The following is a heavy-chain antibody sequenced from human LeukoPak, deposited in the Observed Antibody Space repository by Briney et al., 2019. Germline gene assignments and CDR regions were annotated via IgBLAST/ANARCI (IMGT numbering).Heavy chain of an antibody. Sequence: GASVKVSCKASGYTFTSYYMHWVRQAPGQGLEWMGIINPSGGRTSYAQKFQGRVTMTRDTSTSTVYMELSSLRSEDTAVYYCARDKIAAAGTHGAFDNWGQGTMVTVSS. CDR3: ARDKIAAAGTHGAFDN. CDR2: INPSGGRT. V-gene: IGHV1-46*01. J-gene: IGHJ3*02. CDR1: GYTFTSYY. D-gene: IGHD6-13*01.